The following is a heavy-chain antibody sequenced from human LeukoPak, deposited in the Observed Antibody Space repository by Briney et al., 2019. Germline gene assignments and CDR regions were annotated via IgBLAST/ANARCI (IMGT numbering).Heavy chain of an antibody. CDR1: GYSFTSYW. CDR2: IYPGDSDT. D-gene: IGHD3-22*01. Sequence: GESLKISCKGSGYSFTSYWIGWVRQMPGKGLEWMGSIYPGDSDTRYSPSFQGQVTISADKSISTAYLQWSSLKASDTAMYYCARHVGSYDSSGYDAFDIWGQGTMVTVSS. CDR3: ARHVGSYDSSGYDAFDI. V-gene: IGHV5-51*01. J-gene: IGHJ3*02.